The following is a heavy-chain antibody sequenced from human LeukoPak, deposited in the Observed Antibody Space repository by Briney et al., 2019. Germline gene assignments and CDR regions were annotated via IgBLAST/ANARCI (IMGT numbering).Heavy chain of an antibody. CDR1: GYTFTGYY. D-gene: IGHD3-16*01. CDR3: ARDYYVSGTYAN. V-gene: IGHV1-2*02. J-gene: IGHJ4*02. CDR2: INPNSGDT. Sequence: ASVKVSCKASGYTFTGYYMHWVRQAPGQGLEWMGWINPNSGDTNYAQKFQGRVTVTRDTSISTVYMELSRLRSDDTAVYYCARDYYVSGTYANWGQGTLVTVSS.